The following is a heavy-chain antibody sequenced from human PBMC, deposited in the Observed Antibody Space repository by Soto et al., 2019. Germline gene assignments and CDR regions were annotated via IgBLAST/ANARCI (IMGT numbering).Heavy chain of an antibody. J-gene: IGHJ6*02. CDR1: GFTFDDYA. CDR2: INWNSDTI. V-gene: IGHV3-9*01. CDR3: ASVVERRYYYYGRDV. Sequence: GGSLRLSCAASGFTFDDYAMHWVRQAPGKGLEWVSGINWNSDTIGYADSVKGRFTVSRDNAKGSLLLQMSSLRAEDTAVYYCASVVERRYYYYGRDVWAQG. D-gene: IGHD1-1*01.